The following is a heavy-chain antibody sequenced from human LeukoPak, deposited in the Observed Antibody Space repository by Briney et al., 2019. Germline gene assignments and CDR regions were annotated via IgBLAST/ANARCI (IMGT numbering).Heavy chain of an antibody. CDR1: GFTFSSYE. V-gene: IGHV3-48*03. D-gene: IGHD5-24*01. CDR3: ARSGGDGYNWGFDY. J-gene: IGHJ4*02. Sequence: PGGSLRLSCAASGFTFSSYEMNLVRQAPGKGLEWVSYISSSGSTIYYADSVKGRFTISRDNAKNSLYLQMNSLRAEDTAVYYCARSGGDGYNWGFDYWGQGTLVTVSS. CDR2: ISSSGSTI.